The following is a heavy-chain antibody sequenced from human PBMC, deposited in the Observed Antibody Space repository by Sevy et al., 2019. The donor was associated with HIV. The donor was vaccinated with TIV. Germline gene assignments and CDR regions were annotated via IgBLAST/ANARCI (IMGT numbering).Heavy chain of an antibody. V-gene: IGHV3-30-3*01. J-gene: IGHJ4*02. Sequence: GGSLRLSCAASGFIFSTYSMHWVRQAPGKGLEWVAAISYDGNNKYYADSVKGRFTISRDNPKNTLFLQVNSLRPEDTALYYCARAYSSWFGTVNYWGQETLVTFSS. CDR2: ISYDGNNK. CDR3: ARAYSSWFGTVNY. CDR1: GFIFSTYS. D-gene: IGHD6-13*01.